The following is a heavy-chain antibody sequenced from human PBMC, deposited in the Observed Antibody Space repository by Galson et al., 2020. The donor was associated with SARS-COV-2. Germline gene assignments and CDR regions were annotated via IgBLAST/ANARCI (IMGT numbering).Heavy chain of an antibody. Sequence: SETLSLTCTVSGASISSYYWSWIRQSPGQGLEWIGHVSHRGNTDYNPSLKSRVTISADTSKNQFSLRLDYVTAADTAVYYCARRYSGYVPCDHWGQGSLV. D-gene: IGHD5-12*01. CDR3: ARRYSGYVPCDH. CDR1: GASISSYY. CDR2: VSHRGNT. J-gene: IGHJ4*02. V-gene: IGHV4-59*03.